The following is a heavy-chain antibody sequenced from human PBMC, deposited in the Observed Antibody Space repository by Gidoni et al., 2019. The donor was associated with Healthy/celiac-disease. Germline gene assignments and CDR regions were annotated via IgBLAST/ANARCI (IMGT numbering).Heavy chain of an antibody. CDR2: IIPIFGTA. J-gene: IGHJ3*02. CDR3: ARDGPYYYDSSPRDAFDI. CDR1: GGTFRSYA. Sequence: QVQLVQSGAAVKKPGSSVKVSCKASGGTFRSYAISWVRQAPGQGLEWMGGIIPIFGTAHDAQKFQGRVTITADESTSTAYMERSSLRSEDTAVYYCARDGPYYYDSSPRDAFDIWGQGTMVTVSS. V-gene: IGHV1-69*01. D-gene: IGHD3-22*01.